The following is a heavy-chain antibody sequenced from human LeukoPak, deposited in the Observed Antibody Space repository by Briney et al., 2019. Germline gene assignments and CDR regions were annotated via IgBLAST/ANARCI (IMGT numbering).Heavy chain of an antibody. Sequence: GGSLRLSCAASGFTFSSYAMHWVRQAPGKGLEWVAVISYDGSNKYYADSVKGRFTISRDNSKNTLYLQMNSLRAEDTAVYYCARDNPAHSTMIVGEGGVDYWGQGTLVTVSS. J-gene: IGHJ4*02. CDR1: GFTFSSYA. V-gene: IGHV3-30*04. CDR2: ISYDGSNK. CDR3: ARDNPAHSTMIVGEGGVDY. D-gene: IGHD3-22*01.